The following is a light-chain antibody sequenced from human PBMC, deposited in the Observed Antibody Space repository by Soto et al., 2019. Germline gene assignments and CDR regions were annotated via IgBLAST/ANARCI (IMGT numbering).Light chain of an antibody. J-gene: IGKJ1*01. Sequence: DIVMTECPLSLLVTPGEPASSSRRSSQRLLHSNGYNYLDWYLQKKGQSPQLRIYLGSNRDSGVPDRFSGSRSGTDCTLQISRVEAEDVAVYYCMQALQNAWTFGQGKKVDI. V-gene: IGKV2-28*01. CDR2: LGS. CDR1: QRLLHSNGYNY. CDR3: MQALQNAWT.